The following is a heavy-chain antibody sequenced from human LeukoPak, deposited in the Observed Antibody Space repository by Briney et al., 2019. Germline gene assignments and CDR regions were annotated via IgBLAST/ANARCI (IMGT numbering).Heavy chain of an antibody. V-gene: IGHV3-53*01. Sequence: GGSLRLSCAASGFTLSSYWMTWVRQAPGKGLEWVSVIYSGGSTSYADSVKGRFTISRDSSTNTLYLQMNSLRAEDTAVYYCARRYYDYIWGNYHYSNWGQGTLVTVSS. D-gene: IGHD3-16*02. CDR2: IYSGGST. CDR3: ARRYYDYIWGNYHYSN. J-gene: IGHJ4*02. CDR1: GFTLSSYW.